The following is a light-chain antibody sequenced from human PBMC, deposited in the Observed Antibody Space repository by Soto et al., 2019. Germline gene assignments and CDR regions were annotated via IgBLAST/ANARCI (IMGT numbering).Light chain of an antibody. CDR1: QSVSSY. Sequence: EIVLTQSPATLSLSPGERATLSCRASQSVSSYLAWYQRKPGQAPRLLIYDASNRATGIPARFSGSGSGTDFTLTISSLEPEDCAVYYCQQRSHWPPAFGQGTKLAIK. CDR3: QQRSHWPPA. V-gene: IGKV3-11*01. J-gene: IGKJ2*01. CDR2: DAS.